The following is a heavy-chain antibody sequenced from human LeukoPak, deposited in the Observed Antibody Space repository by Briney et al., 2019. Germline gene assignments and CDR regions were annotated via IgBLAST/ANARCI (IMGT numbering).Heavy chain of an antibody. CDR1: GFTFRDYT. D-gene: IGHD3-22*01. J-gene: IGHJ5*02. Sequence: QLGGSLRLSCTASGFTFRDYTINWVRQAPGKGLEWVSVIYSGGSTYYADSVKGRFTISSDNSKNTVYLQMNSLRPEDMAVYYCAKQLYSNGYRWFDTWGQGTLVTVSS. CDR2: IYSGGST. CDR3: AKQLYSNGYRWFDT. V-gene: IGHV3-66*04.